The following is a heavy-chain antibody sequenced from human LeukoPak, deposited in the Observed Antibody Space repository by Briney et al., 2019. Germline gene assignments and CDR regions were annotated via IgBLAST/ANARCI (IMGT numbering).Heavy chain of an antibody. V-gene: IGHV3-21*01. CDR2: ISSSSSYI. D-gene: IGHD4-17*01. CDR1: GFTFSSYS. CDR3: AREGTYGDYGIYYYYYMDV. J-gene: IGHJ6*03. Sequence: PGGSLRLSCAASGFTFSSYSMNWVRQAPGKGLEWVSSISSSSSYIYYADSVKGRFTISRDNAKNSLYLQMNSLRAEDTAVYYCAREGTYGDYGIYYYYYMDVWGKGTTVTVSS.